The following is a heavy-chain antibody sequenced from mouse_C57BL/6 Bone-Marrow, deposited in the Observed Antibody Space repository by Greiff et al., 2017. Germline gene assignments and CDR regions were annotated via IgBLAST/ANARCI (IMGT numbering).Heavy chain of an antibody. D-gene: IGHD2-4*01. CDR2: FYPDNDDT. J-gene: IGHJ2*01. Sequence: QVQLQQSGAELVKPGASVKMSCKASGYTFTTYPIEWMKQNPGKSLEWIGNFYPDNDDTKYNEKFKGKATLTVDKSSSTVYLGIIRLPYADAAVYYCARGGDYGGYYFDYWGQGTTLTVSS. CDR3: ARGGDYGGYYFDY. V-gene: IGHV1-47*01. CDR1: GYTFTTYP.